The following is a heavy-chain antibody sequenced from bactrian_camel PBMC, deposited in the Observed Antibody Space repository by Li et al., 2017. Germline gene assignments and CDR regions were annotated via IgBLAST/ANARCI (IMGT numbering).Heavy chain of an antibody. D-gene: IGHD1*01. V-gene: IGHV3S68*01. CDR2: MDPDGNI. J-gene: IGHJ4*01. Sequence: HVQLVESGGGSVQVGGSLRLSCQVSEDAFRRYCIGWFRQRPGLRREGVGSMDPDGNISYEEPVKGRATISKDNAKNTLSLQMNSLKPEDTGMYYCAARWGWSCSVGRREFNNWGQGTQVTVS. CDR1: EDAFRRYC. CDR3: AARWGWSCSVGRREFNN.